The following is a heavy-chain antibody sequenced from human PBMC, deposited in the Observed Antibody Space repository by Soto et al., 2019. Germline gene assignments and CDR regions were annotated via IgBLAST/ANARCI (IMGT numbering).Heavy chain of an antibody. J-gene: IGHJ6*02. CDR3: ARKRGYLGYYYGMDV. D-gene: IGHD3-10*01. Sequence: SVKVSCKAAGGTFSSYAISWVRQAPWQGLEWMGGIIPIFGTANYAQKFQGRDTSTADKSTSTAYMELSSLRSEDTAVYYCARKRGYLGYYYGMDVWGQGTTVTVAS. CDR1: GGTFSSYA. V-gene: IGHV1-69*06. CDR2: IIPIFGTA.